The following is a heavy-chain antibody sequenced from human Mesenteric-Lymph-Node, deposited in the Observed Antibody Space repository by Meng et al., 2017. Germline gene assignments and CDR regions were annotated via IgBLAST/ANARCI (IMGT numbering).Heavy chain of an antibody. CDR2: IGTAGDT. CDR1: GFTFSSYD. V-gene: IGHV3-13*03. CDR3: ARSYYDILTGYYLPYYYGMDV. J-gene: IGHJ6*02. D-gene: IGHD3-9*01. Sequence: GESLKISCAACGFTFSSYDMHWVRQATGKGLEWVSAIGTAGDTYYPGSVKGQFTISRENAKNSLYLQMNSLRSDDTAMYYCARSYYDILTGYYLPYYYGMDVWGQGTTVTVSS.